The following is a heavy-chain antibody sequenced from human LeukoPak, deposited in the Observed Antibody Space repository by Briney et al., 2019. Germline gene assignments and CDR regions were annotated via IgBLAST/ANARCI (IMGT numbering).Heavy chain of an antibody. Sequence: PGGSLRLSCAASGFTFSSYWMSWVRQAPGKGLEWVGFFRSRAYGGTTEYAASVKGRFTISRDDSKSIAYLQMNSLKTEDIAVYYCTRVGEKWFSSDCWGQGTLVTVSS. D-gene: IGHD3-22*01. V-gene: IGHV3-49*04. CDR3: TRVGEKWFSSDC. CDR2: FRSRAYGGTT. CDR1: GFTFSSYW. J-gene: IGHJ4*02.